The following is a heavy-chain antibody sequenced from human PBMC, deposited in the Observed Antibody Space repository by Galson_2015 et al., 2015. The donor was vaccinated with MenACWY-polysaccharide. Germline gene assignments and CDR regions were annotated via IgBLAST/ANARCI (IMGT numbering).Heavy chain of an antibody. CDR3: ASVVAAAYYFDY. CDR2: ISSSGSTI. J-gene: IGHJ4*02. CDR1: GFTFSSYE. D-gene: IGHD2-15*01. V-gene: IGHV3-48*03. Sequence: SLRLSCAASGFTFSSYEMNWVRQAPGKGLEWVSYISSSGSTIYYADSVKGRFTISRDNAKNSLYLQMNSLRAEDTAVYYCASVVAAAYYFDYWGQGTLVTVSS.